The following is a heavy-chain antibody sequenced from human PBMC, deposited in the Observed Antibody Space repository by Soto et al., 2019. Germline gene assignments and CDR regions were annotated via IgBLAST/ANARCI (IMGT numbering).Heavy chain of an antibody. CDR2: ISSNGDTIGGTT. D-gene: IGHD3-9*01. V-gene: IGHV3-64D*06. Sequence: GGSLRLSCSASGFTFSSFAMHWVRQAPGQVLEYVSTISSNGDTIGGTTYYAGSVKGRFTISRDNSKNTLYLQMSSLRAEDTAVYYCARDLLRRYFEPRGMDVWGQGTSVTVSS. CDR3: ARDLLRRYFEPRGMDV. J-gene: IGHJ6*02. CDR1: GFTFSSFA.